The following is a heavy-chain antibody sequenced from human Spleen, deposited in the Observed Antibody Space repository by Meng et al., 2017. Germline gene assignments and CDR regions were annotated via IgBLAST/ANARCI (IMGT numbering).Heavy chain of an antibody. CDR1: GFSFSIYA. D-gene: IGHD3-22*01. Sequence: GGSLRLSCAASGFSFSIYAMSWVRQAPGKGLEWVSAISGSGGSTYYADSVRGRFTISRDNSKNTLYLQMNSLRAEDTAVYYCAKSGYDTSGYPPLSLLNWGQGTLVTVSS. CDR2: ISGSGGST. V-gene: IGHV3-23*01. CDR3: AKSGYDTSGYPPLSLLN. J-gene: IGHJ4*02.